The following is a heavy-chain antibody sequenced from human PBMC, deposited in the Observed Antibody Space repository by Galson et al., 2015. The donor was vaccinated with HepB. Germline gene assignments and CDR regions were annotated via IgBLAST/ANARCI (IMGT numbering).Heavy chain of an antibody. CDR2: IGAYNGNT. V-gene: IGHV1-18*01. Sequence: SVKVSCKASGYTFTSYGISWVRQAPGQGLEWMGWIGAYNGNTNYAQKLQGRVTMTTDTSTSTAYMELRSLRSDDTAVYYCAREYYDFWSGYYIDPHYYYYMDVWGKGTTVTVSS. D-gene: IGHD3-3*01. CDR1: GYTFTSYG. J-gene: IGHJ6*03. CDR3: AREYYDFWSGYYIDPHYYYYMDV.